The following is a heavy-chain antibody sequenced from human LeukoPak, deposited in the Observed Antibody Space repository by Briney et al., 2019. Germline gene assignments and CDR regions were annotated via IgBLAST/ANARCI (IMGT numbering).Heavy chain of an antibody. CDR1: GGSISSSSYY. CDR2: IYYSGST. Sequence: SETLSRTCTVSGGSISSSSYYWGWIRQPPGKGLEWIGSIYYSGSTYYNPSLKSRVTISVDTSKNQFSLKLSSVTAADTVVYYCARHVPPNTAMVRNWGQGTLVTVSS. D-gene: IGHD5-18*01. J-gene: IGHJ4*02. V-gene: IGHV4-39*01. CDR3: ARHVPPNTAMVRN.